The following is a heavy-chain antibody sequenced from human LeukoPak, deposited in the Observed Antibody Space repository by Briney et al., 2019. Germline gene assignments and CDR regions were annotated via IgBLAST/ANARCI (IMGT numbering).Heavy chain of an antibody. D-gene: IGHD6-19*01. J-gene: IGHJ4*02. CDR1: GFTFSDYY. CDR3: TRDAALVPGKNF. Sequence: PGGSLRLSCAASGFTFSDYYISWIRQAPGKGLEWVSYISYSGSTLYYADSVKGRVTMSRDNAKNSVYLQMNSLRAEDTAFYYCTRDAALVPGKNFWGQGTLVTVSS. CDR2: ISYSGSTL. V-gene: IGHV3-11*04.